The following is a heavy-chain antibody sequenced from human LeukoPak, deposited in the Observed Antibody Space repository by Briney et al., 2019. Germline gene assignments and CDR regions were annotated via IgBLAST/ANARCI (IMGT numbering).Heavy chain of an antibody. CDR1: GGSISGYY. V-gene: IGHV4-59*08. D-gene: IGHD3-22*01. Sequence: SETLSLTCTVSGGSISGYYWSWIRQPPGKGLEWIAYIYFTGTTNYNPSLQSRVTISVDTSKNQFSLRLTSVTAADTAVYYCARFSDYYDSCGHYLDYWGQGTLVAVSS. J-gene: IGHJ4*02. CDR2: IYFTGTT. CDR3: ARFSDYYDSCGHYLDY.